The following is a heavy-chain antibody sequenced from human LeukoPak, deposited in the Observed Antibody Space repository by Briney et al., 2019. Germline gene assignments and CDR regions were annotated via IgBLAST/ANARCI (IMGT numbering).Heavy chain of an antibody. CDR1: GYTFTNYY. CDR2: IDPSGAST. V-gene: IGHV1-46*01. D-gene: IGHD1-26*01. CDR3: ARAQSGSYLGNWFDP. Sequence: ASVKVSCKASGYTFTNYYIHWVRQAPGQGLEWMGLIDPSGASTSYAQNFQGRVTMTRDTSTSTVYMELSSLRSEDTAVYYCARAQSGSYLGNWFDPWGQGTLVTVSS. J-gene: IGHJ5*02.